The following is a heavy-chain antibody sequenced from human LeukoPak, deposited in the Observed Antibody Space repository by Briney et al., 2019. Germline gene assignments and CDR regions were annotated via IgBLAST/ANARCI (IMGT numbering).Heavy chain of an antibody. J-gene: IGHJ4*02. CDR2: IYYSGST. Sequence: SETLSLTCTVSGGSISSYYWSWIRQPPGKGLEWIGYIYYSGSTNYNPSLKSRVIISVDTSKNQFSLKLSSVTAADTAVYYCARSRYSSSWYDYRGQGTLVTVSS. CDR3: ARSRYSSSWYDY. D-gene: IGHD6-13*01. V-gene: IGHV4-59*08. CDR1: GGSISSYY.